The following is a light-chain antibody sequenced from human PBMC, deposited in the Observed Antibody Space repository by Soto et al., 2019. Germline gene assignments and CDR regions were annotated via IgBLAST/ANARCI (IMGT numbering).Light chain of an antibody. CDR3: QQVYVYPST. CDR1: QGISSY. V-gene: IGKV1-9*01. CDR2: AAS. Sequence: IQLTQSPSSLSASVGDRVTITCRASQGISSYVGWYQQKPGKAPNLLIYAASTLQSGVPSRFSGGGSGTDLTLTISSLQPEDCETYYCQQVYVYPSTFGGGTKVNIK. J-gene: IGKJ4*01.